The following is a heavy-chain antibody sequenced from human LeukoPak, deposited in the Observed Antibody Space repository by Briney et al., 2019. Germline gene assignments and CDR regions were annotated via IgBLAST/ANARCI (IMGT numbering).Heavy chain of an antibody. Sequence: GGSLRLSCAASGFTFSSYAMSWVRQAPGKGLEWVSAMSGDGATTYYADSVKGRFTISRDNAKNTVFLQMSSLRAEDTALYYCARKSASGNYPLDYWGQGTLVTVSS. V-gene: IGHV3-23*01. CDR1: GFTFSSYA. CDR2: MSGDGATT. CDR3: ARKSASGNYPLDY. J-gene: IGHJ4*02. D-gene: IGHD3-10*01.